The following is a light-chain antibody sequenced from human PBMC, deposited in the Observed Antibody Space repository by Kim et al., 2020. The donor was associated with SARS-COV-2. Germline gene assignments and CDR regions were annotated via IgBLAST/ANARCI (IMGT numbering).Light chain of an antibody. CDR3: QQYDNLFMYT. J-gene: IGKJ2*01. CDR2: DAS. V-gene: IGKV1-33*01. Sequence: DIQMTQSPSSLSASVGDRVTITCQASQDISNYLNWYQQKPGKAPKLLIYDASNLETGVPSRFSGSGFGTDFTFTISSLQPEDIATYYCQQYDNLFMYTFGQGTKLEI. CDR1: QDISNY.